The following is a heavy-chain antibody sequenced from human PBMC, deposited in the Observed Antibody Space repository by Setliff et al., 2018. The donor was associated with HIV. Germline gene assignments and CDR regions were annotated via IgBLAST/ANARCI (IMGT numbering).Heavy chain of an antibody. J-gene: IGHJ4*02. V-gene: IGHV4-34*01. CDR3: VASSSWSCRLNY. CDR2: INHSGNT. D-gene: IGHD2-2*01. CDR1: GGSFSGFY. Sequence: KASETLSLTCAVYGGSFSGFYWSWIRQSPGKGLEWLGEINHSGNTHYDPSLKSRLTISIDTSKKQFSLKLTSVTAADAAIYYCVASSSWSCRLNYWGQGTLVTVSS.